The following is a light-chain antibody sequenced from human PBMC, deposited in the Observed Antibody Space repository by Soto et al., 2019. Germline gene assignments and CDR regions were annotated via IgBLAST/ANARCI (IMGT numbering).Light chain of an antibody. J-gene: IGKJ4*01. CDR1: QSISNW. CDR3: QQSYSTPLT. CDR2: KAS. Sequence: DIQMTQSPSTLSASVGDRVTITCRASQSISNWLAWYQQMPGKAPKLLIYKASTSESGVPSSFSGSGSGTEFTLTISSLRPDDFATYYCQQSYSTPLTLGGGTKVDIK. V-gene: IGKV1-5*03.